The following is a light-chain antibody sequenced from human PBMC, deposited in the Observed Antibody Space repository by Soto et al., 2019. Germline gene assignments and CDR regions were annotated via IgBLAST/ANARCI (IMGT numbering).Light chain of an antibody. J-gene: IGLJ1*01. Sequence: QSVLTQPASVSGSPGQSITISCSDVGSYGVVSWYQQHPGKVPKLMIYDVTQRPSAVSDRFSGSKSANTASLTIAGLQAEDEADYYCSLDAGPNTYVFGTGTKLTVL. CDR2: DVT. CDR1: DVGSYGV. CDR3: SLDAGPNTYV. V-gene: IGLV2-23*02.